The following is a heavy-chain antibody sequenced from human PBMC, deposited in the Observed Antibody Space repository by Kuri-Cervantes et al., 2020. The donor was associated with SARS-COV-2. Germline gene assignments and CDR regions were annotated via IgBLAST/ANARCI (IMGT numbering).Heavy chain of an antibody. V-gene: IGHV1-24*01. CDR1: GYTFTSYY. D-gene: IGHD3-10*01. Sequence: ASVKVSCKASGYTFTSYYMHWVRQAPGQGLEWMGGFDPEDGETIYAQKFQGRVTMTEDTSTDTAYMELSSLRSEDTAVYYCATEVRELPNSGYDYWGQGTLVTVSS. J-gene: IGHJ4*02. CDR3: ATEVRELPNSGYDY. CDR2: FDPEDGET.